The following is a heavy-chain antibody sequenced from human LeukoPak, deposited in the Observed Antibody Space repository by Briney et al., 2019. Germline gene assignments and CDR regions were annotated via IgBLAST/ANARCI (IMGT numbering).Heavy chain of an antibody. D-gene: IGHD3-22*01. J-gene: IGHJ1*01. CDR2: IYYSGST. CDR1: GGSISSSSYS. Sequence: SETLSLTCTVSGGSISSSSYSWGWIRPPPGKGLEWIGSIYYSGSTYYNPSLKSRVTISVDTSKNQFSLKLSSVTAADTAVYYCATPYYYDSSGYYYPAEYFQHWGQGTLVTVSS. V-gene: IGHV4-39*01. CDR3: ATPYYYDSSGYYYPAEYFQH.